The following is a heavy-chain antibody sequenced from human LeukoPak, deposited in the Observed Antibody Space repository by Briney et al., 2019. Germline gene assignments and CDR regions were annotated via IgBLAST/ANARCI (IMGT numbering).Heavy chain of an antibody. D-gene: IGHD1-1*01. CDR3: ASGELDSLYYFDY. CDR1: GFTFGDYD. CDR2: IHGDGIST. Sequence: GGSLRLSCAASGFTFGDYDMSWVRQAPGKGLEWVSRIHGDGISTTYADSVKGRFTISRDNAKNTLYLQMNSLRAEDTAVYFCASGELDSLYYFDYWGQGTLVTVSS. J-gene: IGHJ4*02. V-gene: IGHV3-74*01.